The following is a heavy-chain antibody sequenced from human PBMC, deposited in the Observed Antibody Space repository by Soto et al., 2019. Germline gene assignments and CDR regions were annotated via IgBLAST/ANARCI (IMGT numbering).Heavy chain of an antibody. J-gene: IGHJ4*02. D-gene: IGHD2-15*01. CDR2: IWYDGSNK. V-gene: IGHV3-33*01. Sequence: QVQLVESGGGVVQPGRSLRLSCAASVFTFSSYGMHWVRQAPGKGLEWVAVIWYDGSNKYYADSVKGRFTISRDNSKNTLYLQMNSLRAEDTAVYYCARDRYCSGGSCGFDYWGQGTLVTVSS. CDR1: VFTFSSYG. CDR3: ARDRYCSGGSCGFDY.